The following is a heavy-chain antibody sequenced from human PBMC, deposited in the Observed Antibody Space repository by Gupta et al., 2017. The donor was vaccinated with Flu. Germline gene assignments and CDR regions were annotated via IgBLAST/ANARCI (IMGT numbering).Heavy chain of an antibody. CDR1: GFIFRSYY. CDR3: ARGNSAQNRVYFRH. J-gene: IGHJ1*01. Sequence: EVQLVESGGGLVQPGGSLRLSCAASGFIFRSYYMNWYRQAPGKGLECVSYIGSSGSPIYYADSVKGRFTISRDNAKNSLHLQMNSLRAEDTAVYYCARGNSAQNRVYFRHWGQGTLVTVSS. V-gene: IGHV3-48*03. CDR2: IGSSGSPI. D-gene: IGHD2/OR15-2a*01.